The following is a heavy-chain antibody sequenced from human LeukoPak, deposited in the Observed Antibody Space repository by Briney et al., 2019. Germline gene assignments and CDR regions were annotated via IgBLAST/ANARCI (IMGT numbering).Heavy chain of an antibody. V-gene: IGHV4-39*07. Sequence: SETLSLTCTVSGGSISSSSYYWGWIRQPPGKGLEWIGSIYYSGSTYYNPSLKSRVTISVDRSKNQFSLKLSSVTAADTAVYYCARYSGNYPVDYWGQGTLVTVSS. CDR2: IYYSGST. J-gene: IGHJ4*02. D-gene: IGHD1-26*01. CDR3: ARYSGNYPVDY. CDR1: GGSISSSSYY.